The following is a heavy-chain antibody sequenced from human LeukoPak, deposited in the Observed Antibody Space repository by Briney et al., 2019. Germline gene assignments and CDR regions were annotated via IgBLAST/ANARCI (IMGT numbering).Heavy chain of an antibody. Sequence: GGSLRLSCAASGFTFSSYGMHWVRQAPGKGLEWVAFIRYDGSNKYYADSVKGRFTISRDSSRNTLFLLMNSLRTEDTAVYYCAKDHRAIVVVPTTIGLYFDYWGQGTLVTVSS. CDR3: AKDHRAIVVVPTTIGLYFDY. CDR1: GFTFSSYG. D-gene: IGHD2-2*02. J-gene: IGHJ4*02. CDR2: IRYDGSNK. V-gene: IGHV3-30*02.